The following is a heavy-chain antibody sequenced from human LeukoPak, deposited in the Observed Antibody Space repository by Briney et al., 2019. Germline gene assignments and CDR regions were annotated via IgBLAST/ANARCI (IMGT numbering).Heavy chain of an antibody. D-gene: IGHD1-26*01. Sequence: GGSLRLSCAASGFTFSSYSMNWVAQAPGRGWEGGSSISSISRYIYYADAVKGRFTTSRDNAKNSLYLAMNSLRAEEKAVYYCGRDRRIVGANNLFEYWGEGPLVPVSS. CDR2: ISSISRYI. J-gene: IGHJ4*02. V-gene: IGHV3-21*01. CDR1: GFTFSSYS. CDR3: GRDRRIVGANNLFEY.